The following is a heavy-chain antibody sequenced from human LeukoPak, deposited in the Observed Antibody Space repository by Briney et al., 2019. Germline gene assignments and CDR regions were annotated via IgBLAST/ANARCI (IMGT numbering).Heavy chain of an antibody. D-gene: IGHD3-22*01. J-gene: IGHJ3*02. CDR1: GGSFSGYY. Sequence: SETRSLTCAVYGGSFSGYYWSWIRQPPGKGLEWIGEINHSGSTNYIPSLESRVTLSVDTSKNQFSLNLNSVTAADTAVYYCARHRKRSGGYFGSGHDGFDIWGQGTMVTVSS. CDR2: INHSGST. V-gene: IGHV4-34*01. CDR3: ARHRKRSGGYFGSGHDGFDI.